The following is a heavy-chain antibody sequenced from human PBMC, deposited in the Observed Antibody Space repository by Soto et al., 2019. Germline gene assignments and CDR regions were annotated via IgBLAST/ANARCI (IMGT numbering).Heavy chain of an antibody. D-gene: IGHD3-9*01. CDR2: IYSGGST. V-gene: IGHV3-53*01. J-gene: IGHJ4*02. CDR1: GFTVSSNY. CDR3: AREQGILTGYRFFDY. Sequence: GGSLRLSCAASGFTVSSNYMSWVRQAPGKGLEWVSVIYSGGSTYYADSVKVRFTISRDNSKNTLYLQMNSLRAEDTAVYYCAREQGILTGYRFFDYWGQGTLVTVSS.